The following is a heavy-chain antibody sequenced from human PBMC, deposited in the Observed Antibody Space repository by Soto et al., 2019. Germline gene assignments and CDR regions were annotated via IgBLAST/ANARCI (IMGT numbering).Heavy chain of an antibody. Sequence: SGPTLVNPTQTLTLTCTFSGFSLSTSGVGVGWIRQPPGKALEWLALIYWDDDKRYSPSLKSRLTITKDTSKNQVVLTMTNMDPVDTATYYFAHSLLITMVRGVISSFDYWGQGTLVTVPQ. J-gene: IGHJ4*02. D-gene: IGHD3-10*01. CDR3: AHSLLITMVRGVISSFDY. CDR1: GFSLSTSGVG. CDR2: IYWDDDK. V-gene: IGHV2-5*02.